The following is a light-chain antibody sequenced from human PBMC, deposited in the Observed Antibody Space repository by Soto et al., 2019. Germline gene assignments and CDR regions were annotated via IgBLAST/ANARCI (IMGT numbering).Light chain of an antibody. CDR1: QSVSTNQ. CDR3: QYYYESSP. CDR2: GAS. Sequence: EIVLTHSPGTLALSPCERAALSPRASQSVSTNQLAWYQQKPGQAPRLLIYGASSRATGIADRFSGSGSGTDFTLTISRLEPEDFAVYYCQYYYESSPFGRGTKVDIK. V-gene: IGKV3-20*01. J-gene: IGKJ4*01.